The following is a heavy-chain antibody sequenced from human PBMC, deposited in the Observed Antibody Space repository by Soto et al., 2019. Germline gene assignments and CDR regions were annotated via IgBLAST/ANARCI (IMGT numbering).Heavy chain of an antibody. Sequence: PGGSLRLSCAASGFTFDDYAMHWVRQAPGKGLEWVSGISWNSGSIGYADSVKGRFTISRDNAKNSLYLQMNSPRAEDTALYYCAKDTVGWRGYYDSSGYYWAPMDVWGQGTTVTVSS. V-gene: IGHV3-9*01. CDR3: AKDTVGWRGYYDSSGYYWAPMDV. CDR2: ISWNSGSI. CDR1: GFTFDDYA. J-gene: IGHJ6*02. D-gene: IGHD3-22*01.